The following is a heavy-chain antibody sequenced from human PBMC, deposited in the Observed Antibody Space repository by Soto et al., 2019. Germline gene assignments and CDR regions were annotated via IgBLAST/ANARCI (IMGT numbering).Heavy chain of an antibody. CDR2: ISSGGSTI. V-gene: IGHV3-11*01. J-gene: IGHJ5*02. CDR3: ARRSSSPWFDP. D-gene: IGHD6-6*01. CDR1: GFTFSDYY. Sequence: GSLRLSCAASGFTFSDYYMSWIRQAPGKGLQWVSYISSGGSTIYYADSVKGRFTISRDNAKNSLYLQMKSLRVEGTAVYYCARRSSSPWFDPWGQGTLVTVSS.